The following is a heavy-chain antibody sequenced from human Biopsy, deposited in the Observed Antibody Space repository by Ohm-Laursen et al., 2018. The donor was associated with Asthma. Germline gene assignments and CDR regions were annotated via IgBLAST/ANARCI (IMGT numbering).Heavy chain of an antibody. J-gene: IGHJ4*02. Sequence: SETLSLTCAVYGGSFTSSSYYWGWIRQPPGKGMEWIGSMYHSGSPYYHPSLKSRATISVDTSKNQLSLKMSSVTAADTAVYFCVRHQYSSSWSTFDYWGQGALVTVSS. D-gene: IGHD3-22*01. CDR3: VRHQYSSSWSTFDY. CDR1: GGSFTSSSYY. CDR2: MYHSGSP. V-gene: IGHV4-39*01.